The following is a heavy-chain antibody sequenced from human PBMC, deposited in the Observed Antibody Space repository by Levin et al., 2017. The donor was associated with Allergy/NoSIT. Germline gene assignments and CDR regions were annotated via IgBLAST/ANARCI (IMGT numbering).Heavy chain of an antibody. CDR1: GGDFSSYA. Sequence: ASVKVSCKASGGDFSSYAFNWVRQAPGQGLEWMGGIIPMFQKSNYAEKFQGRVTITADESMNTTYMSLSSMTFEQTAVYYCARGFRRNYFYAMDVWGQGTTVTVSS. CDR2: IIPMFQKS. J-gene: IGHJ6*02. CDR3: ARGFRRNYFYAMDV. V-gene: IGHV1-69*13. D-gene: IGHD2/OR15-2a*01.